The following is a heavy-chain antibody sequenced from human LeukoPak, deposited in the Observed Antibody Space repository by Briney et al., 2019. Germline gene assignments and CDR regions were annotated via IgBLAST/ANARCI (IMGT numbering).Heavy chain of an antibody. V-gene: IGHV4-4*07. CDR3: AGGNAN. CDR2: IHTSGTT. Sequence: PSETLSLTCAVSDGPISRYLWSWIRQPAGKGLEWLGRIHTSGTTTYSPSFQSRVTISLDTSKKQFFLKLCSVTAADTAMYYCAGGNANWGQGTLVTVSS. J-gene: IGHJ4*02. CDR1: DGPISRYL.